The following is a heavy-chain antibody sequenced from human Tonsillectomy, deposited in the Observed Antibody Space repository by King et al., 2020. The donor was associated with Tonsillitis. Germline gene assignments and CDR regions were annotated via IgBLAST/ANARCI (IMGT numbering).Heavy chain of an antibody. J-gene: IGHJ4*02. CDR1: GFTFSSYA. CDR3: AKEPYDTSGYYSDY. Sequence: VQLVESGGGLVQPGGSLSLSCAASGFTFSSYAMSWVRQAPGKGLEWVSVISYSGGITYYADSVKGRFTISRDNSKNTLYLQMNSLRAEDTAVYYCAKEPYDTSGYYSDYWGQGTLVTVSS. V-gene: IGHV3-23*04. CDR2: ISYSGGIT. D-gene: IGHD3-22*01.